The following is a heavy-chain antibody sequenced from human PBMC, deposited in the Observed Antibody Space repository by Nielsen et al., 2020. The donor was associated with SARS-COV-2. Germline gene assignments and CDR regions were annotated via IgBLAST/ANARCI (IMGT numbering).Heavy chain of an antibody. CDR2: SSGSDGST. J-gene: IGHJ4*02. CDR1: GFTFSSYA. CDR3: VDWEYGDYV. Sequence: GESLKISCAASGFTFSSYAMSWVRQAPGKGLEWVSASSGSDGSTYYADSVKGRFTISRDNSKNTLYLQMNSLRAEETAVYYCVDWEYGDYVWGQGTLVTVSS. D-gene: IGHD4-17*01. V-gene: IGHV3-23*01.